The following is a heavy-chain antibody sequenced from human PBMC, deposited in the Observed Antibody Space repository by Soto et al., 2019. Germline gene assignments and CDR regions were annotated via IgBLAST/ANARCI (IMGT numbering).Heavy chain of an antibody. D-gene: IGHD3-22*01. V-gene: IGHV1-3*01. CDR2: INAGNGNT. CDR3: ARGSGYYYWDDY. Sequence: ASVKVSCKASGYTFSSYAMDWVRQAPGQRLEWMGWINAGNGNTKYSQKFQGRVTITRDTSASTAYMELSSLRSEDTAVYYCARGSGYYYWDDYWGQGTLVTVSS. J-gene: IGHJ4*02. CDR1: GYTFSSYA.